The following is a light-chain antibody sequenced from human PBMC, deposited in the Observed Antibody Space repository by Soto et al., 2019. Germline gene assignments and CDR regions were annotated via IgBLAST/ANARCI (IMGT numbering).Light chain of an antibody. CDR1: QSVSSY. J-gene: IGKJ5*01. Sequence: EIVFTQSPSTVSLSPGERATLSCRASQSVSSYLAWYQQKPGQAPRLLIFGAATRAADIPARFSGGGSATDFTLTISSLEPEDFAIYYCQQHSNWPITFGQGTRLEI. CDR3: QQHSNWPIT. CDR2: GAA. V-gene: IGKV3-11*01.